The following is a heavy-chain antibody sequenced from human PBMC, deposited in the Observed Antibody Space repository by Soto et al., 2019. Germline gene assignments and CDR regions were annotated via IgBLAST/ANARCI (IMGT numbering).Heavy chain of an antibody. CDR2: ISSSSSTI. D-gene: IGHD6-13*01. V-gene: IGHV3-48*01. CDR3: ARGEGSSYDRLYNWFDP. Sequence: GALRLSCAASGFTFSSYSMNWVRQAPGKGLEWVSYISSSSSTIYYADSVKGRFTISRDNAKNSLYLQMNSLRAEDTAVYYCARGEGSSYDRLYNWFDPWGQGTLVTVS. CDR1: GFTFSSYS. J-gene: IGHJ5*02.